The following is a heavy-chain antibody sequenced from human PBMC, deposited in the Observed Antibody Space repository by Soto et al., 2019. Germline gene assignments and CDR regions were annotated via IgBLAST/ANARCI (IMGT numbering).Heavy chain of an antibody. CDR2: IYYSGST. CDR3: ARRTGAYYDILTGPPAYYNWFDP. V-gene: IGHV4-39*01. Sequence: SETLSLTCTVSGGSISSSSYYWGWIRQPPGQGLEWIGSIYYSGSTYYNPSLKSRVTISVDTSKNQFSLKLSSVTAADTAVYYCARRTGAYYDILTGPPAYYNWFDPWGQGTLVTVS. CDR1: GGSISSSSYY. D-gene: IGHD3-9*01. J-gene: IGHJ5*02.